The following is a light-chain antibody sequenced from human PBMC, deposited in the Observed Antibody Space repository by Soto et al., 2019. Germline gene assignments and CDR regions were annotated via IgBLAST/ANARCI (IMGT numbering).Light chain of an antibody. V-gene: IGKV1-5*03. J-gene: IGKJ1*01. CDR1: QTISSW. Sequence: DIQITQSPSTLSGSVGDRVTITCRASQTISSWLAWYQQKPGKAPKILIYKASTLKSGVPSRFRGSGSGTEFTLTISRLQPDDFATYYCQHYNSYSEAFGQGTKVDI. CDR2: KAS. CDR3: QHYNSYSEA.